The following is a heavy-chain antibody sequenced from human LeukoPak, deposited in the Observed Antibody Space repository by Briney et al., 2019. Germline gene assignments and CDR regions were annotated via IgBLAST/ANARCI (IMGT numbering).Heavy chain of an antibody. D-gene: IGHD6-19*01. Sequence: GESLKISCKGSGYSFTNYWIGWVRQMPGKGLEWMGIIYPGDSNTRYSPSFQGQVTISADKSISTAYLQWSSLKASDTAIYYCARWRDSSVWNVDYWGQGTLVTVSS. J-gene: IGHJ4*02. CDR2: IYPGDSNT. V-gene: IGHV5-51*01. CDR3: ARWRDSSVWNVDY. CDR1: GYSFTNYW.